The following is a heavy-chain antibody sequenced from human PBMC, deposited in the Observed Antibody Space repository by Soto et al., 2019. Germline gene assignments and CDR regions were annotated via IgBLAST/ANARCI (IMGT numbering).Heavy chain of an antibody. D-gene: IGHD6-19*01. V-gene: IGHV4-59*01. CDR1: GFTFNDYA. CDR3: ARGQLYSSELDY. J-gene: IGHJ4*02. CDR2: IYYSGST. Sequence: VQLLDSGGGLVQPGGSLRLSCAASGFTFNDYATNWVRQAPGKGLEWIGYIYYSGSTNYNPSLKSRVTISVDTSKNQFSLKLSSVTAADTAVYYCARGQLYSSELDYWGQGTLVTVSS.